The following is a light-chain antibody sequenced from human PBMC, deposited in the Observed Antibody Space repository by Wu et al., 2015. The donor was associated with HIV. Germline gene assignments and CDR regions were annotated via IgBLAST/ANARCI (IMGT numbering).Light chain of an antibody. CDR1: QSISNE. CDR2: GAS. J-gene: IGKJ1*01. Sequence: ETVLTQSPATLSVSPGERATLSCRASQSISNELAWYQQKPGQAPRLLIHGASTRATGIPARFSGSGSGTDFTLTISSLEPEDFAVYYCQHRSNWPTFGQGTKVEIQ. V-gene: IGKV3-11*01. CDR3: QHRSNWPT.